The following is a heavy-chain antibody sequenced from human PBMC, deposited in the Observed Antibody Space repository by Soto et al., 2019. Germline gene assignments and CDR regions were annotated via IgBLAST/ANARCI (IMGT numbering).Heavy chain of an antibody. D-gene: IGHD6-13*01. CDR3: ARNRRFWQQLAHCAY. V-gene: IGHV1-46*01. J-gene: IGHJ4*02. CDR2: INSSGGST. CDR1: GYTFTSNY. Sequence: ASVKVSCKASGYTFTSNYMHWVRQAPGQGLEWMGIINSSGGSTSYAQKFQGRVTMTRDTPTSTVYMELSSLRSEETAVHYCARNRRFWQQLAHCAYCGQGTLVTVS.